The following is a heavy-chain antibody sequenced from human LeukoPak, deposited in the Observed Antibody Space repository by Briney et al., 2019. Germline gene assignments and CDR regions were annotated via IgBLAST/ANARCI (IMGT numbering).Heavy chain of an antibody. D-gene: IGHD3-16*01. Sequence: GGSPRLSCSASGFTISSYWMHWVRQAPGKGLVWVSRINPAGSVTNHADSVRGRFTISRDTATNTLYLETNSLRAEDTAVYYCSRDFVGAEDYWGQGTLVTVSS. J-gene: IGHJ4*02. CDR1: GFTISSYW. CDR2: INPAGSVT. V-gene: IGHV3-74*01. CDR3: SRDFVGAEDY.